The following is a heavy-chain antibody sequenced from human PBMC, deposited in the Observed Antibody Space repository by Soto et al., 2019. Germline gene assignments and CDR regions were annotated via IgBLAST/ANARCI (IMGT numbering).Heavy chain of an antibody. J-gene: IGHJ4*02. Sequence: HPGGSLRLSCEASGFTFSGYWISWVRQTPGKGLEWVANINRDGSGKYYVDSVEGRFTISRDNAKNSLYLQMNSLRAEDTAVYYCARDGRGGFLDYWGQGTLVTVSS. CDR2: INRDGSGK. D-gene: IGHD3-16*01. CDR1: GFTFSGYW. V-gene: IGHV3-7*01. CDR3: ARDGRGGFLDY.